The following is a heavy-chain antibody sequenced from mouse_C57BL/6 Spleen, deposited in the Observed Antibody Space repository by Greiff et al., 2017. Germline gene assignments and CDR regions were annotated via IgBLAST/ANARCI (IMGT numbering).Heavy chain of an antibody. J-gene: IGHJ3*01. V-gene: IGHV14-2*01. CDR1: GFNFKDYY. D-gene: IGHD1-1*01. CDR2: IDPEDGET. CDR3: TPYYDGRTPFAY. Sequence: VQLQQSGAELVKPGASVKLSCTASGFNFKDYYMHWVKQRTEQGLEWIGRIDPEDGETKYAPKFQGKATITANTSSNTAYLQLSSLSSEDTAVYYCTPYYDGRTPFAYWGQGTLVTVSA.